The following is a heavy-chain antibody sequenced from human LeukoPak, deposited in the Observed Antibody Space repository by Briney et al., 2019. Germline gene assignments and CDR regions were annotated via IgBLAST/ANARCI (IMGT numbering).Heavy chain of an antibody. D-gene: IGHD5-12*01. CDR3: ARVGEYSGYGGFYFDY. J-gene: IGHJ4*02. CDR1: GGSISSGGYY. CDR2: IYYSGST. V-gene: IGHV4-31*03. Sequence: KPSQTLSLTCTVSGGSISSGGYYWSWIRRHPGNGLEWIGYIYYSGSTYYNPSLKSRVTISVDTSKNQFSLKLSSVTAADTAVYYCARVGEYSGYGGFYFDYWGQGTLVTVSS.